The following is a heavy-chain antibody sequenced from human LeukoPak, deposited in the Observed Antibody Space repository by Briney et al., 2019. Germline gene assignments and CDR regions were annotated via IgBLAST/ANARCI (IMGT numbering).Heavy chain of an antibody. J-gene: IGHJ5*02. D-gene: IGHD6-25*01. CDR1: GGSISSGSYY. V-gene: IGHV4-61*02. CDR3: ARGRAASGWFDP. CDR2: IYTSGST. Sequence: SETLSLTCTVSGGSISSGSYYWSWIRQPAGKGLEWIGRIYTSGSTNYNPSLKSRVTISVDTSKNQFSLKLRSVTAADTAVYYCARGRAASGWFDPWGQGTLVTVSS.